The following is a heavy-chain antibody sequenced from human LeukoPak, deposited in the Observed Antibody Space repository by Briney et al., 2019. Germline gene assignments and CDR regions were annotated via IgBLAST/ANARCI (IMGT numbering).Heavy chain of an antibody. J-gene: IGHJ4*02. Sequence: SETLSLTCTVSGGSISSYYWSWIRQPPGKGLEWIGYIYYSGSTNYDPSLKSRVTISVDTSKNQFSLKLSSVTAADTAVYYCAGHIAAAGRYYFDYWGQGTLVTVSS. V-gene: IGHV4-59*08. CDR2: IYYSGST. CDR1: GGSISSYY. D-gene: IGHD6-13*01. CDR3: AGHIAAAGRYYFDY.